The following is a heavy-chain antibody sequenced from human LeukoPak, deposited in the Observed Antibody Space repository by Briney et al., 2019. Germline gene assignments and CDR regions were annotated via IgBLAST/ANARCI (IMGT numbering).Heavy chain of an antibody. CDR1: GFTFSSYW. CDR2: IKQDGSEK. Sequence: GGSLRLSCAASGFTFSSYWMSWVRQAPGKGLEWVANIKQDGSEKYYVDSVKGRFTISRDNAKNSLYLQMNSLRAEDTAVYYCATTQASGSNRGGAFDIWGQGTMVTVSS. V-gene: IGHV3-7*01. J-gene: IGHJ3*02. CDR3: ATTQASGSNRGGAFDI. D-gene: IGHD1-26*01.